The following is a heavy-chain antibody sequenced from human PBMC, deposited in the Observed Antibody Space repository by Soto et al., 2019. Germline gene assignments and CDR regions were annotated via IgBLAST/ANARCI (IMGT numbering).Heavy chain of an antibody. CDR2: NIPIFGTA. CDR3: ARGDSSSSGYYYGMDV. Sequence: QVQLVQSGAEVKKPGSSVKVSCKASGGTFSSYAISWVRQAPGQGLEWMGGNIPIFGTANYAQKFQGRVTVPADESTSTAYMELSSLRSEDTAVYYCARGDSSSSGYYYGMDVWGQGTTVTVSS. CDR1: GGTFSSYA. D-gene: IGHD6-6*01. J-gene: IGHJ6*02. V-gene: IGHV1-69*01.